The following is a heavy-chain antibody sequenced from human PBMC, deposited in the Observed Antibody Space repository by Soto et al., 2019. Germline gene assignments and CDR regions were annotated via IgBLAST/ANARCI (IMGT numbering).Heavy chain of an antibody. J-gene: IGHJ4*02. CDR2: IFYSGNT. V-gene: IGHV4-30-4*01. D-gene: IGHD3-10*01. Sequence: QVQLQESGPGLVKPSQTLSLICIVSGDSISSGNNYWSWIRQPPGKGLEWIGYIFYSGNTYYTPSLKSRVTISVDTSKNQFSLRLSSVTGADTAVYYCARTDYGSGSPTDRGLGTLVTVSS. CDR3: ARTDYGSGSPTD. CDR1: GDSISSGNNY.